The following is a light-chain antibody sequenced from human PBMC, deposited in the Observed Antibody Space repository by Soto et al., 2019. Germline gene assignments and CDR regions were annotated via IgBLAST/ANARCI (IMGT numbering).Light chain of an antibody. J-gene: IGKJ1*01. CDR2: DAS. V-gene: IGKV1-5*01. CDR1: QSIGSG. Sequence: DIQMTHSPSTLSPSVGDRVTITCRASQSIGSGLAWYQQKPGKAPKLLIYDASSLESGLPSRFSGSGSGTEFTLTSRSLHPDDFATYYCQQYNSYPWTFGQGTKVEIK. CDR3: QQYNSYPWT.